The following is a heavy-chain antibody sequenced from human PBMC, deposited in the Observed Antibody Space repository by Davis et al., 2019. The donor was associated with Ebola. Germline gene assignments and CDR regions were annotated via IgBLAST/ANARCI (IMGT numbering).Heavy chain of an antibody. J-gene: IGHJ6*02. V-gene: IGHV2-70*04. CDR3: ARELYGDYDYYYYGMDV. CDR1: GFSLSTSGMR. D-gene: IGHD4-17*01. Sequence: SGPTLVKPTQTLTLTCTFSGFSLSTSGMRVSWIRQPPGKALEWLARIDWDDDKFYSTSLKTRLTISKDTSKSQVVLTMTNMDPVDTATYYCARELYGDYDYYYYGMDVWGQGTTVTVSS. CDR2: IDWDDDK.